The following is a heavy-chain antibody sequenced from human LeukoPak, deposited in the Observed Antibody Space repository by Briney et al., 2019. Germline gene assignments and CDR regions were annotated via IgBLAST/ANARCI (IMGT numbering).Heavy chain of an antibody. CDR2: IYDSGNT. CDR3: ARVEEGYGSGRRENYYYYYMDV. D-gene: IGHD3-10*01. Sequence: SETLSLTCTVSGASISSYYWSWIRQPPGKGLEWIGNIYDSGNTNYNPSLKSRVTMSVDTSKNQFSLKLTSVTAADTAVYYCARVEEGYGSGRRENYYYYYMDVWGKGTTVTISS. V-gene: IGHV4-59*01. J-gene: IGHJ6*03. CDR1: GASISSYY.